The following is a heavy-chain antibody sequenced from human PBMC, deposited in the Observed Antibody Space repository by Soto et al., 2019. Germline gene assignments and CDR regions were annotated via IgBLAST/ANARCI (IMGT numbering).Heavy chain of an antibody. D-gene: IGHD3-16*01. J-gene: IGHJ6*02. V-gene: IGHV3-23*01. Sequence: GGSLRLSCAASGFTFSSYAMSWVRQAPGKGLEWVSAISGSGGSTYYADSVKGRFTISRDNSKNTLYLQMNSLRAEDTAVYYCAKDPDNLPLLRPFGAGMDVWGQGTTVTVYS. CDR1: GFTFSSYA. CDR3: AKDPDNLPLLRPFGAGMDV. CDR2: ISGSGGST.